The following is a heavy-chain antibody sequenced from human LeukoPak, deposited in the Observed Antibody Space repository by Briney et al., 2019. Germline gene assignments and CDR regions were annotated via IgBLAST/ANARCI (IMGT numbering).Heavy chain of an antibody. CDR1: GFTVSSNY. V-gene: IGHV3-7*01. D-gene: IGHD3-22*01. J-gene: IGHJ1*01. CDR2: IDQDGSEK. CDR3: AIMTTYYDSSGYYPFQH. Sequence: GGSLRLSCAASGFTVSSNYMSWVRQAPGKGLEWVANIDQDGSEKNYVDSVKGRFTISRDNAKNSVYLQMNSLRDDDTAVYYCAIMTTYYDSSGYYPFQHWGQGTLVTVSS.